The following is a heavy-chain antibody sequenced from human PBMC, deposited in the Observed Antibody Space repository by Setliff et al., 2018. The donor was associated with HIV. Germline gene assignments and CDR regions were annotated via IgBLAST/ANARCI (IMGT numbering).Heavy chain of an antibody. Sequence: SETLSLTCTVSGGSISRGSYSWGWIRQPPGKGLEWIGSISYTGITNYNPSLKSRVTMTIETSTSTAYMELRSLRSDDTAVYFCARSRRGIAVAFDANLFDTWGQGTLVTVSS. V-gene: IGHV4-39*01. CDR2: ISYTGIT. D-gene: IGHD6-19*01. J-gene: IGHJ5*02. CDR1: GGSISRGSYS. CDR3: ARSRRGIAVAFDANLFDT.